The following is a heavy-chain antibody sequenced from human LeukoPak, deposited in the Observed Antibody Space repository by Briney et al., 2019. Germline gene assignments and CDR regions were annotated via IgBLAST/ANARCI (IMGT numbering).Heavy chain of an antibody. CDR2: IYPGDSDT. J-gene: IGHJ4*02. CDR3: ARRRYCSGGSCYEFPDY. Sequence: GESLKISCKGSGYSFTSYWIGWVRQMPGKGLEWMGIIYPGDSDTRYSPSFQGQVTISADKSISTAYLQWSSLKASDTAMYYCARRRYCSGGSCYEFPDYWGQGTLVTVSS. D-gene: IGHD2-15*01. V-gene: IGHV5-51*01. CDR1: GYSFTSYW.